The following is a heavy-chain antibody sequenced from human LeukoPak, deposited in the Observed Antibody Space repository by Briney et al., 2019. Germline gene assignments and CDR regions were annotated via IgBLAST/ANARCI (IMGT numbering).Heavy chain of an antibody. CDR2: ISSSGTYV. CDR3: ARASSKQLAGYLPDGFDI. V-gene: IGHV3-21*01. D-gene: IGHD3-9*01. CDR1: GFTLSSNF. J-gene: IGHJ3*02. Sequence: GGSLRLSCAASGFTLSSNFMTWVRQAPGKGLEWVSSISSSGTYVYYADSVKGRFTISRDNAKNSLSLQMNSLRADDAAVYYCARASSKQLAGYLPDGFDIWGQGTMVTVSS.